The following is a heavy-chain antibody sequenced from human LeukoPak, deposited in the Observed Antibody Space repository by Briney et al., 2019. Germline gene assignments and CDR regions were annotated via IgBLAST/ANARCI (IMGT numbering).Heavy chain of an antibody. D-gene: IGHD2-15*01. Sequence: SGTLSLTCAVSGGSISSSNWWSWVRQPPGKGLEWIGEIYHSGSTNYNPSLKSRVTISVDKSKNQFSLKLSSVTAADTAVYYCARDRQKYCSGGSCYPGLDYWGQGTLVTVSS. V-gene: IGHV4-4*02. CDR1: GGSISSSNW. CDR2: IYHSGST. J-gene: IGHJ4*02. CDR3: ARDRQKYCSGGSCYPGLDY.